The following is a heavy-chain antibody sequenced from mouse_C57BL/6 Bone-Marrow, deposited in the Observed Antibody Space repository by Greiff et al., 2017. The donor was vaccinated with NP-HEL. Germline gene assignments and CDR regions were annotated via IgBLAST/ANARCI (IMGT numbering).Heavy chain of an antibody. Sequence: QVQLQQSGPELVKPGASVKISCKASGYAFSSSWMNWVKQRPGKGLEWIGRIYPCDGDTNYNGKFKGKATLTADKSSSTAYMQLSSLTSEDSAVYFCAYSIQQDYWGQGTTLTVSS. CDR3: AYSIQQDY. CDR2: IYPCDGDT. D-gene: IGHD2-5*01. V-gene: IGHV1-82*01. CDR1: GYAFSSSW. J-gene: IGHJ2*01.